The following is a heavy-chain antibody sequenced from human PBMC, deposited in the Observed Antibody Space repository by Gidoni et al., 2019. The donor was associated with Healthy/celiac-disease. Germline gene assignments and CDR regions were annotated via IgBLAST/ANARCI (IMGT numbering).Heavy chain of an antibody. Sequence: EVQLVESGGGWVQPGGSLRLSCAASGFTFISYEMNWVRQAPGKGLEWVSYISSSGSTIYYADSVKGRFTISRDNAKNSLYLQMNSLRAEDTAVYYCARDLVLGGVYYYYGMDVWGQGTTVTVSS. J-gene: IGHJ6*02. CDR3: ARDLVLGGVYYYYGMDV. D-gene: IGHD3-16*01. CDR2: ISSSGSTI. V-gene: IGHV3-48*03. CDR1: GFTFISYE.